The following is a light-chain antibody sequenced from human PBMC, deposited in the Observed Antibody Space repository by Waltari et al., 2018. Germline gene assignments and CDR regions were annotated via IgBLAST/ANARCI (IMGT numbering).Light chain of an antibody. Sequence: DIVMTQSPDSLAVSLGERATINRKSSQSVLYNSNNKNYLAWYQQKPGQPPKLLIYWASTRESGVPDRFSGSGSGTDFTLTISSLQAEDVAVYYCQQYYSTPFTFGPGTKVDIK. CDR2: WAS. CDR1: QSVLYNSNNKNY. J-gene: IGKJ3*01. V-gene: IGKV4-1*01. CDR3: QQYYSTPFT.